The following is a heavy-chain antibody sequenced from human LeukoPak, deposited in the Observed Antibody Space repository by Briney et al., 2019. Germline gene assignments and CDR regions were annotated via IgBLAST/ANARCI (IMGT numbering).Heavy chain of an antibody. CDR1: GYSFTNYY. D-gene: IGHD2-21*02. CDR3: ARQPLVRDCGGDCEFDY. CDR2: IYPGDSNT. Sequence: GESLKISCKGSGYSFTNYYIVWVRQMPGKGLEWMGIIYPGDSNTRYSPSFQGQVTISADKSISTAYLQWTSLKASDTAIYYCARQPLVRDCGGDCEFDYWGQGTRVSVSS. V-gene: IGHV5-51*01. J-gene: IGHJ4*02.